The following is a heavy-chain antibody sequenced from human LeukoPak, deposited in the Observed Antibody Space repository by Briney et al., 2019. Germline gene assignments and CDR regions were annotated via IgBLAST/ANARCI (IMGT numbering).Heavy chain of an antibody. D-gene: IGHD6-6*01. CDR2: ST. CDR3: ARDRRTFLHTTGYSSSSEIDY. Sequence: STYYTPSLKSRVTISVDRSKNQFSLKLSSVTAADTAVYYCARDRRTFLHTTGYSSSSEIDYWGQGTLVTVSS. J-gene: IGHJ4*02. V-gene: IGHV4-30-2*01.